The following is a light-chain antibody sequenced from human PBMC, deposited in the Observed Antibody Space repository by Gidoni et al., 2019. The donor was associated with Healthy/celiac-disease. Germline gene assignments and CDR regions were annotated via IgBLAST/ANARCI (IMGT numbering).Light chain of an antibody. CDR3: QQYNSYSVYT. Sequence: DLQMTQSPSTLSASVGDRVTITCRASQSISSWLAWYQQKPGKAPKLLIYKASSLESGVPSRFSGSGSGTEFTLTISSLQPDDFATYYCQQYNSYSVYTFGQXTKLEIK. J-gene: IGKJ2*01. CDR2: KAS. V-gene: IGKV1-5*03. CDR1: QSISSW.